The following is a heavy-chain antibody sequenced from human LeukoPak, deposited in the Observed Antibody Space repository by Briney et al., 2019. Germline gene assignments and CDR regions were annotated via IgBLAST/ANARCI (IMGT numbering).Heavy chain of an antibody. Sequence: PGGSLRLSCAASGFTFSDYAMNWVRQAPGKGLEWVSTISSSAHSTNYADSVKGRFTISRDNAQNSLNLQMNSLRAEDTAVYYCARPYSSGWYGGFDLWGRGTLVTVSS. D-gene: IGHD6-19*01. V-gene: IGHV3-21*04. J-gene: IGHJ2*01. CDR2: ISSSAHST. CDR3: ARPYSSGWYGGFDL. CDR1: GFTFSDYA.